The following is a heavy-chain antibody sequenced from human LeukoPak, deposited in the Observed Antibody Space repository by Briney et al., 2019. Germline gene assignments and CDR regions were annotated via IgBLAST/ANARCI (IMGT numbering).Heavy chain of an antibody. J-gene: IGHJ4*02. CDR2: IIPIFGTA. D-gene: IGHD2-2*01. V-gene: IGHV1-69*05. CDR3: ARVRYCSSTSCYYFDY. CDR1: GGTFSSYA. Sequence: SVKVSCKVSGGTFSSYAISWVRQAPGQGLEWMGGIIPIFGTANYAQKFQGRVTITTDESTSTAYMELSSLRSEDTAVYYCARVRYCSSTSCYYFDYWGQGTLVTVSS.